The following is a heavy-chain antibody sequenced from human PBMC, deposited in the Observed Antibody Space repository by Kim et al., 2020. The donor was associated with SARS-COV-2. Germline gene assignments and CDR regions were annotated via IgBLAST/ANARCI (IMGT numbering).Heavy chain of an antibody. J-gene: IGHJ4*02. Sequence: SETLSLTCTVSVGSISSGDYYWSWIRQPPGKGLEWIGHSFYSGGAYYNASLQSRVSISVDMSKNQFSLRLTSVTAADTAVYFCARIVPGTVYHFDSWGQGTLVTVSS. CDR3: ARIVPGTVYHFDS. CDR2: SFYSGGA. V-gene: IGHV4-30-4*01. CDR1: VGSISSGDYY. D-gene: IGHD1-26*01.